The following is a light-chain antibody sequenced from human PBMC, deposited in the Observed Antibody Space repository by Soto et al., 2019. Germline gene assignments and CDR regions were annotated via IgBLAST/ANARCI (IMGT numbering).Light chain of an antibody. CDR1: HTVSNY. J-gene: IGKJ3*01. V-gene: IGKV3-11*01. CDR3: HHHSRWPLT. Sequence: EIVLTQSPATLSLSPGERATLSCRASHTVSNYLTWYQQKPGQAPRLLIYEASNRATGIPARFSGSGSGTDFTLTISTLEPEDFAVYYCHHHSRWPLTFGPGTKVDI. CDR2: EAS.